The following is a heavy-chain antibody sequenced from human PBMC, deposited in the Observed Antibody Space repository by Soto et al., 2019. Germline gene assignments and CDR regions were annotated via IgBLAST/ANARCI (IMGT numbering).Heavy chain of an antibody. CDR1: GYTFTSHD. V-gene: IGHV1-8*01. Sequence: ASVKGSCKASGYTFTSHDINWVRQATGQGLEWMGWMNPNSGNTGYAQKFQGRVTMTRNTSISTAYMELSSLRSEDTAVYYCARSTTYYDFWSGYYTYYYYYGMDVWGQGITVTVSS. D-gene: IGHD3-3*01. J-gene: IGHJ6*02. CDR3: ARSTTYYDFWSGYYTYYYYYGMDV. CDR2: MNPNSGNT.